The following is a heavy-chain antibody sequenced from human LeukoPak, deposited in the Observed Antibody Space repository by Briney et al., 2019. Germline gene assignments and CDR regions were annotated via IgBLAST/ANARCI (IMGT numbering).Heavy chain of an antibody. D-gene: IGHD3-9*01. Sequence: ASVKVSCKASGGTFSSYAISWVRQAPGQGLEWMGGIIPIFGTANYAQKFQGRVTITADKSTSTAYTELSSLRSEDTAVYYCARGRGIPDYDILTGYYAGFDYWGQGTLVTVSS. J-gene: IGHJ4*02. V-gene: IGHV1-69*06. CDR3: ARGRGIPDYDILTGYYAGFDY. CDR1: GGTFSSYA. CDR2: IIPIFGTA.